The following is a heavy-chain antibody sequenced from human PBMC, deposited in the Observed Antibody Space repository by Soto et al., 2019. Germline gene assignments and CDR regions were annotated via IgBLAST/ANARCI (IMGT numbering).Heavy chain of an antibody. Sequence: QITLKESGPSLVKPTQTLTLTCTFSGFSLSTSGVGVGWIRQPPGKALEWLALIYWDDDERYSPSLKSRLTITKDTSKTQVVLTMTTMDPVDTATYYCAHRGGRTDFDYWGQGTLVTVSS. CDR2: IYWDDDE. CDR3: AHRGGRTDFDY. J-gene: IGHJ4*02. CDR1: GFSLSTSGVG. V-gene: IGHV2-5*02. D-gene: IGHD1-26*01.